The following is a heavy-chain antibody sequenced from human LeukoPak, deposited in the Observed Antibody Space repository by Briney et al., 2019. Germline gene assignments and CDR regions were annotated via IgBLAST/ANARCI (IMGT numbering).Heavy chain of an antibody. Sequence: GGSLRLSCAASGFTFSSYWMSWVRQAPGKGLEWVANIKQDGSEKYYVDSVKGRFTISRDNAKNSLYLQMNSLRAEDTAVYHCARQGNYQYYYYYYMDVXGKGTTVTVSS. CDR3: ARQGNYQYYYYYYMDV. CDR1: GFTFSSYW. J-gene: IGHJ6*03. V-gene: IGHV3-7*01. D-gene: IGHD4-11*01. CDR2: IKQDGSEK.